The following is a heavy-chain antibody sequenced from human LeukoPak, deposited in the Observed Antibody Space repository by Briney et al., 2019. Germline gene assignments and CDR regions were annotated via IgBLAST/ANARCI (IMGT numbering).Heavy chain of an antibody. J-gene: IGHJ4*02. CDR1: GFTFSSYA. V-gene: IGHV3-64*01. Sequence: GGSLRLSCAASGFTFSSYAMHWVRQAPGKGLEYVSAIKCNGSSTYYANSVKGRFTISRDNSKNTLYLQMGSLRAEDMAVYYCARDLARFLEWFSPLGYWGQGTLVTVSS. CDR3: ARDLARFLEWFSPLGY. CDR2: IKCNGSST. D-gene: IGHD3-3*01.